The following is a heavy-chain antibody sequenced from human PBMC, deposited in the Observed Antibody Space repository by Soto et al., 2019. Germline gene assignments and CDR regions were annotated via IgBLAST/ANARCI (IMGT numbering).Heavy chain of an antibody. CDR1: GFTFSNFG. D-gene: IGHD1-1*01. CDR3: ATSFITTIGTTA. V-gene: IGHV3-48*01. Sequence: EVQLVESGGGLVQPGGSLRLSCEASGFTFSNFGINWVRQAPGKVLEWVSHINSSSTTIYYADSVKGRFTISRDNAKNSLYLQMSSLRGEDTAVYYCATSFITTIGTTAWGQGTLVTVSS. J-gene: IGHJ4*02. CDR2: INSSSTTI.